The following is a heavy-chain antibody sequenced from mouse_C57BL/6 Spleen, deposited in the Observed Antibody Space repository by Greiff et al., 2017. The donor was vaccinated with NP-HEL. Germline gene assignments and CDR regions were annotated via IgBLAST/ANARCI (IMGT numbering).Heavy chain of an antibody. J-gene: IGHJ3*01. V-gene: IGHV1-26*01. CDR3: ARPIYYYGSSYEGYGFAY. CDR1: GYTFTDYY. Sequence: EVQLQQSGPELVKPGASVKISCKASGYTFTDYYMNWVKQSHGKSLEWIGDINPNNGGTSYNQKFKGKATLTVDKSSSTAYMELRSLTSEDSAVYYCARPIYYYGSSYEGYGFAYWGQGTLVTVSA. D-gene: IGHD1-1*01. CDR2: INPNNGGT.